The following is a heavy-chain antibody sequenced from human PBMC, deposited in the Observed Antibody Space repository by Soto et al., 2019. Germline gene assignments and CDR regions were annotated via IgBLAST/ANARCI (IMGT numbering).Heavy chain of an antibody. CDR2: ISSSGSTI. CDR1: GFTFSDYY. J-gene: IGHJ4*02. V-gene: IGHV3-11*01. D-gene: IGHD2-21*01. CDR3: ARDPIYFGPPGYYFDY. Sequence: GGSLRLSCAASGFTFSDYYMSWIRQAPGQGLEWVSYISSSGSTIYYADSVKGRFTISRDNAKNSLYLQMNSLRAEDTAVYYCARDPIYFGPPGYYFDYWGQGTLVTVSS.